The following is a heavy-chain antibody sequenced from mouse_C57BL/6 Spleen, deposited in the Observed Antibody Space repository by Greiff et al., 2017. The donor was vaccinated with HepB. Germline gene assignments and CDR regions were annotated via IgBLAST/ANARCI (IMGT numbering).Heavy chain of an antibody. Sequence: QVHVKQSGAELVRPGASVTLSCKASGYTFTDYEMHWVKQTPVHGLEWIGAIDPETGGTAYNQKFKGKAILTADKSSSTAYMELRSRTSEDSAVFYWTRGGRGGFAYWGQGTLVTVSA. CDR2: IDPETGGT. V-gene: IGHV1-15*01. CDR3: TRGGRGGFAY. CDR1: GYTFTDYE. J-gene: IGHJ3*01.